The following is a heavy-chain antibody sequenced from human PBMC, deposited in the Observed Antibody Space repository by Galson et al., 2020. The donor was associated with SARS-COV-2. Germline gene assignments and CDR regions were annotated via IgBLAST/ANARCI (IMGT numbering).Heavy chain of an antibody. J-gene: IGHJ3*02. CDR3: ARTYYYDSSGIDAFDI. Sequence: GGSLRLSCAASGFTFSSYGMHWVRQAPGKGLEWVAVIWYDGSNKYYADSVKGRFTISRDNSKNTLYLQMNSLRAEDTAVYYCARTYYYDSSGIDAFDIWGQGTMVTVSS. CDR2: IWYDGSNK. CDR1: GFTFSSYG. D-gene: IGHD3-22*01. V-gene: IGHV3-33*01.